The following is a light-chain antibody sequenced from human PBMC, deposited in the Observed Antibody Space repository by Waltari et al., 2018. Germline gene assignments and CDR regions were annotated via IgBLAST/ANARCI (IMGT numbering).Light chain of an antibody. CDR2: KDS. V-gene: IGLV3-27*01. Sequence: SYELTQPSSVSVSPGQTARITCSGDLLSTKYARWFQQRPGQAPVLGIDKDSERPSGLPERFSGSSSGTTVILTISGAQVEDEADYYCYSATDNNLRVFGGGTKLTVL. CDR3: YSATDNNLRV. J-gene: IGLJ3*02. CDR1: LLSTKY.